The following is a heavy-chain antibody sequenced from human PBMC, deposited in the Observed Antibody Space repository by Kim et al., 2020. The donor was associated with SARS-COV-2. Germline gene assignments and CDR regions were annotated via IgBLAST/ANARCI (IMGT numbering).Heavy chain of an antibody. J-gene: IGHJ4*02. D-gene: IGHD4-17*01. CDR2: T. CDR3: ARAGPYGGVDY. Sequence: TSYAQKFQGRVTMTRDTSTSTVCMELSSLRSEDTAVYYCARAGPYGGVDYWGQGTLVTVSS. V-gene: IGHV1-46*01.